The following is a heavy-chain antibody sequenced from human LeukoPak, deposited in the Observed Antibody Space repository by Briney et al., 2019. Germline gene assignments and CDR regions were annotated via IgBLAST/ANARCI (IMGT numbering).Heavy chain of an antibody. Sequence: PGGSLRLSCAASGFDFSDYYMSWIRQAPGKGLEWISNIKTTGLTTYYADSVKGRFTISRDNAKNSLFLQMNSLRADDTAIYYCARGGSYLSAFDIWGQGTMVTVSS. CDR2: IKTTGLTT. V-gene: IGHV3-11*04. D-gene: IGHD1-26*01. CDR3: ARGGSYLSAFDI. CDR1: GFDFSDYY. J-gene: IGHJ3*02.